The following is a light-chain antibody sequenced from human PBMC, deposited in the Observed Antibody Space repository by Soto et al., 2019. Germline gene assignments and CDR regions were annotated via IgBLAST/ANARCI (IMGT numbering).Light chain of an antibody. Sequence: DIQLTQSPSSLSASVGDRVTITCRASESVTIWLAGYQQKPGKAPKLLIYDASTLEGGVPSRFSASGSGTKFTLTISILQPDDFATYYCEQYDSRSPWTFGQGTKIEIK. CDR1: ESVTIW. CDR3: EQYDSRSPWT. CDR2: DAS. J-gene: IGKJ1*01. V-gene: IGKV1-5*01.